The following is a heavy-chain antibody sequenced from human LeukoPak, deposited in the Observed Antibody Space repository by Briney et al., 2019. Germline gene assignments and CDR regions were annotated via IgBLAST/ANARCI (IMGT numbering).Heavy chain of an antibody. CDR3: ARDRVNYYGSGSYYAAWYYYGMDV. J-gene: IGHJ6*02. CDR2: IWYDGSNK. D-gene: IGHD3-10*01. V-gene: IGHV3-30*19. CDR1: GFTFSSYG. Sequence: GGSLRLSCAASGFTFSSYGMPWVRQAPGKGLEWVAVIWYDGSNKYYADSVKGRFTISRHNSKNTLYLQMNSLRAEDTAVYYCARDRVNYYGSGSYYAAWYYYGMDVWGQGTTVTVSS.